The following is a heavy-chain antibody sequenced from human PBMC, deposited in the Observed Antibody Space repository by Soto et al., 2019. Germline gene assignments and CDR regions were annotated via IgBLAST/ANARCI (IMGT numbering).Heavy chain of an antibody. CDR1: GYTFTSYG. CDR3: ARGRGCSGGSCYPAKNWFDP. J-gene: IGHJ5*02. Sequence: QVQLVQSGAEVKKPGASVKVSCKASGYTFTSYGISWVRQAPGQGLEWMGWISAYNGNTNYAQKLQGRVTMTTDISTSTAYMELWSLRSDDTAVYYCARGRGCSGGSCYPAKNWFDPWGQGTLVTVSS. CDR2: ISAYNGNT. V-gene: IGHV1-18*01. D-gene: IGHD2-15*01.